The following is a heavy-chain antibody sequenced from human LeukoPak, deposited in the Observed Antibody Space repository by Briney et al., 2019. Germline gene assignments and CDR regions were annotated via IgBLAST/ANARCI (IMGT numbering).Heavy chain of an antibody. CDR3: ARKTVVGSYFDY. D-gene: IGHD4-23*01. CDR2: IKQDGSDK. CDR1: GFTYGAYW. V-gene: IGHV3-7*03. J-gene: IGHJ4*02. Sequence: GGSLRLSCAASGFTYGAYWMSWVRQAPGKGLEWVANIKQDGSDKYYVHSVKGRFTISRDNAKNSLYLQMNSLRAEDTAVYYCARKTVVGSYFDYWGQGTPVTVSS.